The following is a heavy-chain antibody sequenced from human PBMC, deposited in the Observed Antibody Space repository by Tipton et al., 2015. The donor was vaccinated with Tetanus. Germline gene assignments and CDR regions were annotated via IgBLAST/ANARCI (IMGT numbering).Heavy chain of an antibody. CDR2: IKEDGSEK. CDR3: TRDYGGY. CDR1: GFTFSSYW. V-gene: IGHV3-7*01. D-gene: IGHD3-10*01. J-gene: IGHJ4*02. Sequence: SLRLSCAASGFTFSSYWMSWVRQAPGKGLEWVAHIKEDGSEKYFVDSVRGRFTISRDNAKRSLYLQMNSLRAEGTAVYYCTRDYGGYWGQGTLVTVSS.